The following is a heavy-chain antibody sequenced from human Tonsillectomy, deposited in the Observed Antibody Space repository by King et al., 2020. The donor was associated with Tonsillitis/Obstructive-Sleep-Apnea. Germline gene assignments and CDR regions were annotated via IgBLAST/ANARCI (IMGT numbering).Heavy chain of an antibody. V-gene: IGHV3-64D*06. Sequence: VQLVESGGGLVQPGGSLRLSCSASGFPFSNYVILWVRQAPGKGLEYVSAISSNGVSTYYADSVKGRFTISRDNSKNMLYLQMSSLRVEDTAVYYCVKAPSIIITAADAFDIWGQGTMVTVSS. J-gene: IGHJ3*02. D-gene: IGHD3-16*01. CDR2: ISSNGVST. CDR1: GFPFSNYV. CDR3: VKAPSIIITAADAFDI.